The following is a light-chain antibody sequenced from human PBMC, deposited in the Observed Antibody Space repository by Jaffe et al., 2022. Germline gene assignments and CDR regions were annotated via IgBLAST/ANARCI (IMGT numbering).Light chain of an antibody. CDR2: DVS. Sequence: QSALSQPASVSGSPGQSITISCTGTSSDVGAYNYVSWCQQHPGKAPKLMIYDVSNRPSGVSNRFSGSKSGNTASLTISGLQAEDEADYYCCSFTSSSTFVFGTGTKVTVL. J-gene: IGLJ1*01. CDR3: CSFTSSSTFV. V-gene: IGLV2-14*03. CDR1: SSDVGAYNY.